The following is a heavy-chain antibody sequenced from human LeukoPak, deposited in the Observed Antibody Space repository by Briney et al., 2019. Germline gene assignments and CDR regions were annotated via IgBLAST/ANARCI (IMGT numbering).Heavy chain of an antibody. CDR1: GYSFTSYW. Sequence: GESLKISCKGSGYSFTSYWIGWVRQMPGKGLEWMGIIYPGDPDTRYSPSFQGQVTISADKSISTAYLQWSSLKASDTAMYYCARPKGYSSSWYGDDAFDIWGQGTMVTVSS. J-gene: IGHJ3*02. CDR3: ARPKGYSSSWYGDDAFDI. CDR2: IYPGDPDT. V-gene: IGHV5-51*01. D-gene: IGHD6-13*01.